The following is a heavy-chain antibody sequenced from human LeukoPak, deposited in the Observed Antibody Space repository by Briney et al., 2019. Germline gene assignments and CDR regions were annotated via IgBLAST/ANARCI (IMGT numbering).Heavy chain of an antibody. V-gene: IGHV1-8*02. CDR3: ARGAVGAPQGFDY. CDR2: KNPNSGNT. J-gene: IGHJ4*02. CDR1: GYTFTSYY. Sequence: ASVKVSCKASGYTFTSYYMHWVRQATGQGLEWMGWKNPNSGNTGYAQKFQGRVTMTRNTSISTAYMELSSLRSEDTAVYYCARGAVGAPQGFDYWGQGTLVTVSS. D-gene: IGHD1-26*01.